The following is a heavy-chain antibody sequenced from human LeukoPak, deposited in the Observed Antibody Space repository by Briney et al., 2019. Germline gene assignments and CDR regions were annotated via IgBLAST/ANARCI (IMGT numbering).Heavy chain of an antibody. J-gene: IGHJ4*02. Sequence: ASVKVSCKVSGYTLTELSMHWVRQAPGKGLEWMGGFDPEDGETIYAQKFQGRVTMTEDTSTDTACMELSSLRSEDTAVYYCAKRGYSSGWYDYWGQGTLVTVSS. V-gene: IGHV1-24*01. CDR3: AKRGYSSGWYDY. CDR1: GYTLTELS. D-gene: IGHD6-19*01. CDR2: FDPEDGET.